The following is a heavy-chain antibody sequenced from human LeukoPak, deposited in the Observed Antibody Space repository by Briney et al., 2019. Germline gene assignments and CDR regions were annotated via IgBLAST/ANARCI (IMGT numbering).Heavy chain of an antibody. V-gene: IGHV3-33*06. CDR3: AKGARWDCSSTSCYPDY. D-gene: IGHD2-2*01. CDR1: GFTFNIYS. Sequence: GGSLRLSCAASGFTFNIYSMSWVRQAPGKGLEWVAVIWYDGSNKYYADSVKGRFTISRDNSKNTLYLQMNSLRAEDTAVYYCAKGARWDCSSTSCYPDYWGQGTLVTVSS. CDR2: IWYDGSNK. J-gene: IGHJ4*02.